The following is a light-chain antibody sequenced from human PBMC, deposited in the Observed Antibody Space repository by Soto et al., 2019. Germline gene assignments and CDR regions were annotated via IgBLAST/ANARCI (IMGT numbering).Light chain of an antibody. CDR3: SSYAGSYV. Sequence: QSALTQPPSASGSPGQSVTISCTGTSSDVGGYNYVSWYQQHPGKGPKLMIYEVSKRPSGVPDRFSGSKSGNTASLTVSGLQAEDEADYYCSSYAGSYVFGTGTKVTVL. CDR1: SSDVGGYNY. CDR2: EVS. V-gene: IGLV2-8*01. J-gene: IGLJ1*01.